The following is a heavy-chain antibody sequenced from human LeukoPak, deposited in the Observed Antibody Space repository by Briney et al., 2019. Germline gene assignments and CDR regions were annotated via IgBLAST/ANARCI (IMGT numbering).Heavy chain of an antibody. CDR1: DDSIRSSAYY. CDR3: ASEPYGSGSFLGAFDI. D-gene: IGHD3-10*01. Sequence: SETLSLTCAVSDDSIRSSAYYWGCIRQPPGKGLEWIGSIYYSGSTYYNPSLKSRVTISIDTSKNQFSLKLSSVTAADTAVYYCASEPYGSGSFLGAFDIWGQGTMVTVSS. V-gene: IGHV4-39*01. CDR2: IYYSGST. J-gene: IGHJ3*02.